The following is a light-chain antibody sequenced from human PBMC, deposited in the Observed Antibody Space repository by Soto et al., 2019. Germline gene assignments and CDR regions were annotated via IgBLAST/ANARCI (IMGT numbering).Light chain of an antibody. V-gene: IGKV3-15*01. J-gene: IGKJ1*01. Sequence: EIVLTQSPATLSLSPGERATLSCRASQSVSSNLAWYQQKPGQAPRPVIYGASTRATGIPARFSGSGSGTEFTLTISSLQSEDFAVYYCHQRQSWPRTFGQGTKVDIK. CDR2: GAS. CDR1: QSVSSN. CDR3: HQRQSWPRT.